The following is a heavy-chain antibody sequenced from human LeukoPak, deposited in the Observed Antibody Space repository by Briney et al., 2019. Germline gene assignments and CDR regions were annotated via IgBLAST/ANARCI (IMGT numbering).Heavy chain of an antibody. CDR3: AATLTVTAGSSYYGLDV. CDR2: IVVGSGHT. Sequence: GASVKVSCKASGFTFTRSAVQWVRQARVQRLEWIGWIVVGSGHTNNAQKFQERVTITRDMSSSTAYMQLSSLRSEDTAVYYCAATLTVTAGSSYYGLDVWGQGTTVNVSS. J-gene: IGHJ6*02. D-gene: IGHD4-17*01. CDR1: GFTFTRSA. V-gene: IGHV1-58*01.